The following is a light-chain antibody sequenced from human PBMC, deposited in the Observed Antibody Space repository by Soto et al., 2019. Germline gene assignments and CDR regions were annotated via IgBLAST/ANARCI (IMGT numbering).Light chain of an antibody. CDR3: QQSYSTPIT. CDR1: QSISSY. Sequence: DIQMTQSPSSLSASVGDRVTITCRASQSISSYLNWYQQKPGKAPKLLIYAASSLQSGAPSRFSGSGSGTDFTLTISSLQPEDFATYYCQQSYSTPITCGQGTRLEIK. J-gene: IGKJ5*01. V-gene: IGKV1-39*01. CDR2: AAS.